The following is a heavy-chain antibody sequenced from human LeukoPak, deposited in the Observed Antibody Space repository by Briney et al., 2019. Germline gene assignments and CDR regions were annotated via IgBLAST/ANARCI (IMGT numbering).Heavy chain of an antibody. CDR1: GFTFTTYW. CDR2: IKPHGSEK. V-gene: IGHV3-7*01. CDR3: ARGQLADSY. J-gene: IGHJ4*02. D-gene: IGHD3-22*01. Sequence: GGSLRLXCASSGFTFTTYWMGWTGLTPGKGLDWVAKIKPHGSEKSHVDSVKGRSTISRDNAKNSVFLQMDTRRVEDTALYYCARGQLADSYWGQGALVTVS.